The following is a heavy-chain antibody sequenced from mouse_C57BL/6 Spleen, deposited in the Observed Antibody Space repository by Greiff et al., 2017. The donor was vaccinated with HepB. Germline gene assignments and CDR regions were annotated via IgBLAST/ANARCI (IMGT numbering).Heavy chain of an antibody. CDR2: IYPRSGNT. D-gene: IGHD1-1*01. V-gene: IGHV1-81*01. J-gene: IGHJ1*03. Sequence: QVQLKESGAELARPGASVKLSCKASGYTFTSYGISWVKQRTGQGLEWIGEIYPRSGNTYYNEKFKGKATLTADKSSSTAYMELRSLTSEDSAVYFCARDCGSNWYFDVWGTGTTVTVSS. CDR3: ARDCGSNWYFDV. CDR1: GYTFTSYG.